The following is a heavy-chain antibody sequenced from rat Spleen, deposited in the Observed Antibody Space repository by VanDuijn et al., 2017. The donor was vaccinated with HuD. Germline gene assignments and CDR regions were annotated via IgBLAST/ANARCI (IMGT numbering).Heavy chain of an antibody. CDR3: SWDYRNRFAY. V-gene: IGHV5-20*01. Sequence: EVQLVESGGGLVQPGRSMKLSCAASGFTFSDYYMAWVRQAPTKGLEWVATISFDGGRNFYRDSVKGRFTISRDNAKSTLYLQMDNLRSEDTAIYYCSWDYRNRFAYWGQGTLVTVSS. J-gene: IGHJ3*01. CDR1: GFTFSDYY. D-gene: IGHD1-1*01. CDR2: ISFDGGRN.